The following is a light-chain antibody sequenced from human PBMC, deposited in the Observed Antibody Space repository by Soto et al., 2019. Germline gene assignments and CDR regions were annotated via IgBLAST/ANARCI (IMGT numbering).Light chain of an antibody. V-gene: IGLV2-14*01. CDR3: SSYTSSSTLLYV. CDR1: SSDVGGYNY. J-gene: IGLJ1*01. Sequence: QSALTQPACVSGSPGQSITISYTGTSSDVGGYNYVSWYQQHPGKAPKLMIYDVSNRPSGVSNRFSGSKSGNTASLTISGLQAEDEADYYCSSYTSSSTLLYVFGTGTKVTVL. CDR2: DVS.